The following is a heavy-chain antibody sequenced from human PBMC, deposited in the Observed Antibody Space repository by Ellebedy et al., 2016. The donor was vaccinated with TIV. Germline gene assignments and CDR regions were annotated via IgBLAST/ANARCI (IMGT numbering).Heavy chain of an antibody. Sequence: GESLKISCAASGFTFSSYSMNWVRQAPGKGLEWVSSISSSSSYIYYADSVKGRFTISRDNAKNSLYLQRNRLRAEDPAVYYCARDTIFGVDVYDYWGQGTLVTVSS. CDR3: ARDTIFGVDVYDY. CDR2: ISSSSSYI. J-gene: IGHJ4*02. CDR1: GFTFSSYS. D-gene: IGHD3-3*01. V-gene: IGHV3-21*01.